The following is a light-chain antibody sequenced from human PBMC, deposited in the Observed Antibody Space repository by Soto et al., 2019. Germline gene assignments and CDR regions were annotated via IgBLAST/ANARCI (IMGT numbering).Light chain of an antibody. CDR3: KQYVTYPYA. V-gene: IGKV1-5*03. CDR2: EAS. J-gene: IGKJ1*01. CDR1: QSTSTW. Sequence: DIQMTQSPSTLSASVGDRVTITCRASQSTSTWLAWYQQRPGETPKLLISEASKLESWVPSRFSGGCFGTERPLTISSLQPYDFATYDCKQYVTYPYAFGQGTKVVIK.